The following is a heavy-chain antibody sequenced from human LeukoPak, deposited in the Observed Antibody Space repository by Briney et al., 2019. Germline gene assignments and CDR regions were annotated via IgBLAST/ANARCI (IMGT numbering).Heavy chain of an antibody. J-gene: IGHJ6*03. CDR1: GFTFGVYW. Sequence: GGSLRLACAASGFTFGVYWMTWVRQAPGKGPEWVANIKPDGTEKYYVDSVKGRFTISRDNADNSLFLHMDRLRAEDTAVYYCARSWDYYYYYFDVWGKGTTVTVSS. CDR2: IKPDGTEK. D-gene: IGHD1-26*01. V-gene: IGHV3-7*01. CDR3: ARSWDYYYYYFDV.